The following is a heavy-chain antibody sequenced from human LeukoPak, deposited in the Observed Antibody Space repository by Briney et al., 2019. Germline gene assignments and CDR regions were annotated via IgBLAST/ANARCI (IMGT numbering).Heavy chain of an antibody. CDR2: INPNSGGT. CDR3: ATLWFGESQDLYYFDY. D-gene: IGHD3-10*01. J-gene: IGHJ4*02. CDR1: GYTFTGYY. V-gene: IGHV1-2*02. Sequence: GASVKVSCKASGYTFTGYYMHWVRQAPGQGLEWMGWINPNSGGTNYAQKFQGRVTMTRDTSISTAYMELSRLRSDDTAVYYCATLWFGESQDLYYFDYWGQGTLVTVSS.